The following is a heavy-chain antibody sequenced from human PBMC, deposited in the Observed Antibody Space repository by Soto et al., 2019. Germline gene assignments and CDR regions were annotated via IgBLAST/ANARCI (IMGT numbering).Heavy chain of an antibody. D-gene: IGHD6-13*01. CDR2: INSDGSST. CDR1: GFTFSSYW. Sequence: EVQLVESGGGLVQPGGSLRLSCAASGFTFSSYWMHWVRQAPGKGLVWVSRINSDGSSTSYADSVKGRFTISRDNAKNTLFLQMISLRDEDTAVYYCARDPGRQHNDYWGQGTLVTVSS. V-gene: IGHV3-74*01. CDR3: ARDPGRQHNDY. J-gene: IGHJ4*02.